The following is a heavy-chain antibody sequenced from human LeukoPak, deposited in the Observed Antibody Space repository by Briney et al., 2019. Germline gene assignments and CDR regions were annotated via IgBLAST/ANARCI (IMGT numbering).Heavy chain of an antibody. V-gene: IGHV3-23*01. J-gene: IGHJ4*02. Sequence: PGGSLRLSCAASGFTFSTYGMSWVRQAPGKGLEWVSAISGSGSSTYYADSVKGRFTISRDNSRNTVSLQMNSLRAEDTAVYYCAKDQRSSPGDYWGQGTLVTVSS. D-gene: IGHD6-13*01. CDR2: ISGSGSST. CDR1: GFTFSTYG. CDR3: AKDQRSSPGDY.